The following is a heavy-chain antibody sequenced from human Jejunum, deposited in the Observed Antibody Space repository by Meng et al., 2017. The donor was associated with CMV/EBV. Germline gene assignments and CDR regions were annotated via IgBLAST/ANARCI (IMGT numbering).Heavy chain of an antibody. CDR3: AKDWTGGNSGSHYY. CDR1: GFSFTNSG. J-gene: IGHJ4*02. Sequence: SGFSFTNSGIHWVRQAPGKGLEWVAVIWSHGSNEYYADSVKGRFTISRDDSKSTVYLQMNSLRAEDTALYYCAKDWTGGNSGSHYYWGQGTLVTVSS. D-gene: IGHD3/OR15-3a*01. CDR2: IWSHGSNE. V-gene: IGHV3-33*06.